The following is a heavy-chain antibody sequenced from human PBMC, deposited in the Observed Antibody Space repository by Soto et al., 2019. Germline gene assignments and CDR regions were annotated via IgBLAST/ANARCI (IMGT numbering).Heavy chain of an antibody. CDR3: TREYRQLVQRVVSTSYYYYYYMDV. D-gene: IGHD6-6*01. CDR1: GFTFGDYA. CDR2: IRSKAYGGTT. J-gene: IGHJ6*03. V-gene: IGHV3-49*03. Sequence: GSLRLSCTASGFTFGDYAMSWFRQAPGKGLEWVGFIRSKAYGGTTEYAASVKGRFTISRDDSKSIAYLQMNSLKTEDTAVYYCTREYRQLVQRVVSTSYYYYYYMDVWGKGTTVTVSS.